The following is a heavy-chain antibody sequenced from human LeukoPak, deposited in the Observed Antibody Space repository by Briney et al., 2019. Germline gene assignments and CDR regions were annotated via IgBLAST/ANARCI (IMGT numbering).Heavy chain of an antibody. D-gene: IGHD3-9*01. Sequence: SETLSLTCAVYGGSFSGYYWGWIRQPPGKGLEWIGEINHSGSTNYNPSLKSRVTISVDTSKNQFSLKLSSVTAADTAVYYCARGDPDSRLRYFDWLFPWGQGTLVTVSS. CDR3: ARGDPDSRLRYFDWLFP. CDR2: INHSGST. CDR1: GGSFSGYY. J-gene: IGHJ5*02. V-gene: IGHV4-34*01.